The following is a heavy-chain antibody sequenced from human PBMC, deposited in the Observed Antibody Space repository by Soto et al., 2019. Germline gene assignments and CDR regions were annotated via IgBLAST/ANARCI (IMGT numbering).Heavy chain of an antibody. CDR3: ARVRYYGSGSNRGAFDI. Sequence: QVQLVQSGAEVKKPGSSGKVSCKASGGTFSSYTISWVRQAPGQGLEWMGRIIPILGIANYAQKFQGRVTITADKSTSTAYMELSSLRSEDTAVYYCARVRYYGSGSNRGAFDIWGQGTMVTVSS. J-gene: IGHJ3*02. CDR2: IIPILGIA. D-gene: IGHD3-10*01. CDR1: GGTFSSYT. V-gene: IGHV1-69*02.